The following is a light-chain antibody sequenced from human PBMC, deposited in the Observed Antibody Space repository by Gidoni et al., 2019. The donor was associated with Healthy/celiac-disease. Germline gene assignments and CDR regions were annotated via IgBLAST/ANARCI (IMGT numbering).Light chain of an antibody. CDR2: WAS. CDR3: QQYYSTPLT. J-gene: IGKJ4*01. CDR1: QSVLYSSNNKNY. V-gene: IGKV4-1*01. Sequence: DIVMTQSPDSLAVSLGERATINCKSSQSVLYSSNNKNYLAWYQQKPGQPPKLLIYWASTRESGVPDRFSGSGSGIDFTLTISSLQADDVAVYYCQQYYSTPLTFGGGTKVELK.